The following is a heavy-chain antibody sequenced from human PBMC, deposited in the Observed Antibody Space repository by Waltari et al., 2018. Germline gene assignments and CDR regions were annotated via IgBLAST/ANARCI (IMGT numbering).Heavy chain of an antibody. Sequence: QVQLQESGPGLVKPSQTLSLTCTVSGGSIRSGSYYWSWIRQPAGEGLEWIGYIYTSGSTNYNPSLKSRVTISVDTSKNQFSLKLSSVTAADTAVYYCATQDSYGDYPFDPWGQGTLVTVSS. D-gene: IGHD4-17*01. CDR2: IYTSGST. CDR1: GGSIRSGSYY. CDR3: ATQDSYGDYPFDP. V-gene: IGHV4-61*09. J-gene: IGHJ5*02.